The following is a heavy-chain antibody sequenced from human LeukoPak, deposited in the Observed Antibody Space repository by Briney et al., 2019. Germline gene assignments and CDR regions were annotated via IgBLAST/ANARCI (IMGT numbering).Heavy chain of an antibody. CDR1: GFTLGSHD. J-gene: IGHJ4*02. V-gene: IGHV3-13*01. D-gene: IGHD5-18*01. CDR3: VREARGYHYTYFDY. Sequence: GGSLRLSFTASGFTLGSHDMHWVRQIPGQGLEWVAAVSSGFHAFFADSVQGRFTVSREDARNSLYLQMNSLRAGDTAVYYCVREARGYHYTYFDYWGQGTLVTVSS. CDR2: VSSGFHA.